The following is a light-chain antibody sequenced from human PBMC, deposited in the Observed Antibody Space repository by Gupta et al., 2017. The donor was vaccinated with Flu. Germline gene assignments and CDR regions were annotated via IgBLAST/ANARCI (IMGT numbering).Light chain of an antibody. J-gene: IGKJ4*01. Sequence: SPAILSLSPGESATLSCRASQSVRTYLAWYQQKPGQAPRLLVYDASKRATGIPARFSGSGSGTDFTLSISSREPEDFAVYYCQQRSNWFSFGGGTKVEIK. CDR3: QQRSNWFS. CDR2: DAS. CDR1: QSVRTY. V-gene: IGKV3-11*01.